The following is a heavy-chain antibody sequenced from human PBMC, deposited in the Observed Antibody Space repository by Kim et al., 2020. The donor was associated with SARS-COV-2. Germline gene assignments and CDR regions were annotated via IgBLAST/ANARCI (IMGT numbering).Heavy chain of an antibody. Sequence: SETLSLTCAVYGGSFSGYYWSWIRQRPGKGLEWMGEINHSGSTNYNPSLKSRVTISVDTSKNQFSLKRSSVTAADTAVYYCARARGSSCDDAFDIWGQG. J-gene: IGHJ3*02. V-gene: IGHV4-34*01. CDR1: GGSFSGYY. D-gene: IGHD6-13*01. CDR2: INHSGST. CDR3: ARARGSSCDDAFDI.